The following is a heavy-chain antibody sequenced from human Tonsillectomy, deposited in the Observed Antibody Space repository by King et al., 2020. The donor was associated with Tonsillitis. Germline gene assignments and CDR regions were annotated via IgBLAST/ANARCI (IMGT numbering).Heavy chain of an antibody. D-gene: IGHD5-18*01. Sequence: VQLQESGPGLVKPSQTLSLTCSVSGGSITSGGYYWAWIRQHPGKGLEWIGYIYKSGGTYYNPSLKSRVTISVDTSQNQVSLRVNSVTAADTAVYYCAISLPAPGSVDTAFDSWGQGTLVTVSA. CDR2: IYKSGGT. CDR1: GGSITSGGYY. CDR3: AISLPAPGSVDTAFDS. J-gene: IGHJ4*02. V-gene: IGHV4-31*03.